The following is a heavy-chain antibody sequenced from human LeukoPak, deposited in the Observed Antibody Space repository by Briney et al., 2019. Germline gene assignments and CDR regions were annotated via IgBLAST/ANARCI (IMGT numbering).Heavy chain of an antibody. J-gene: IGHJ6*03. CDR2: ISSPGTTT. V-gene: IGHV3-11*04. CDR3: ATGKVGPYYYYMDV. CDR1: GFTFSDYY. Sequence: PGGSLRLSCAASGFTFSDYYMSWIRQAPGEGLEWVSHISSPGTTTLYADSVKGRFTISRDNAKNSLHLQMNTLRADDTAVYYCATGKVGPYYYYMDVWGKGTTVTVSS. D-gene: IGHD1-26*01.